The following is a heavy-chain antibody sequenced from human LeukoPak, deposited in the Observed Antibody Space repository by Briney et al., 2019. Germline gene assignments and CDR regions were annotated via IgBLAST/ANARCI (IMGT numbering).Heavy chain of an antibody. CDR3: ARDPDILTGVAYDI. J-gene: IGHJ3*02. CDR2: INQDGSTK. CDR1: GFTFSSDW. V-gene: IGHV3-7*05. D-gene: IGHD3-9*01. Sequence: SGGSLRLSCAASGFTFSSDWMSWVRQAPGKGLECVAKINQDGSTKYYVDSVKGRFTISRDNAKNSLYMQMNSLRAEDTAVYYCARDPDILTGVAYDIWGQGTMVTVSS.